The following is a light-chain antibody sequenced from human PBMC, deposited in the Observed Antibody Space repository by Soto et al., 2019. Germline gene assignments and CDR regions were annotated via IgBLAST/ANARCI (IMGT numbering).Light chain of an antibody. CDR1: SSDIGIYNY. CDR2: EVS. V-gene: IGLV2-8*01. CDR3: SSYAGTNNPVI. J-gene: IGLJ2*01. Sequence: QSALTQPPSASGFLGQSVTISCTGSSSDIGIYNYVSCYQHHPGKAPKLLIYEVSQRPSGVPDRFSGSKSGSTASLTVSGLQAEDATDYYCSSYAGTNNPVIFGGGTKLTVL.